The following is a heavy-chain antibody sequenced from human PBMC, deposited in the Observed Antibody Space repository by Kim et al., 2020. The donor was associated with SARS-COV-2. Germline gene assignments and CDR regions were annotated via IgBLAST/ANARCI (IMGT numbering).Heavy chain of an antibody. CDR1: GFTFSSYE. D-gene: IGHD3-22*01. V-gene: IGHV3-48*03. CDR3: ARESIDSRYYDSSGYFDY. CDR2: ISSSGSTI. Sequence: GGSLRLSCAASGFTFSSYEMNWVRQAPGKGLEWVSYISSSGSTIYYADSVKGRFTISRDNAKNSLYLQMNSLRAEDTAVYYCARESIDSRYYDSSGYFDYWGQGTLVTVSS. J-gene: IGHJ4*02.